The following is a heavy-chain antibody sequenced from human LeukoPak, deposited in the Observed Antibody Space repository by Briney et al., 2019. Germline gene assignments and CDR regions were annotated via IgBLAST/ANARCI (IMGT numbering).Heavy chain of an antibody. CDR1: GFTFSTYG. V-gene: IGHV3-30*03. CDR3: ARDRLPPPGVYCFDP. CDR2: ISDDGSNK. J-gene: IGHJ5*02. D-gene: IGHD5-12*01. Sequence: GGSLRLSCAASGFTFSTYGMHWVRQTPDKGLEWVAVISDDGSNKHYADSLKGRFTISRDNSKDTLYLQMNSLRPEDTAVYYCARDRLPPPGVYCFDPWGQGTLVTVSS.